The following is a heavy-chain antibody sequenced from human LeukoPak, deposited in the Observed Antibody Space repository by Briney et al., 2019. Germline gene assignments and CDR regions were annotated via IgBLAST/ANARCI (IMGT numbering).Heavy chain of an antibody. Sequence: GGSLRLSCAASGFTFSNAWMTWVRQAPGKGLEGVSVISGSGSNTDYGDSVKGRFTISRDNSKNTLSLQMNSLRAEDTAIYYCAKLVGTGTPPTDYWGQGTLVTVSS. J-gene: IGHJ4*02. V-gene: IGHV3-23*01. CDR1: GFTFSNAW. D-gene: IGHD1-1*01. CDR3: AKLVGTGTPPTDY. CDR2: ISGSGSNT.